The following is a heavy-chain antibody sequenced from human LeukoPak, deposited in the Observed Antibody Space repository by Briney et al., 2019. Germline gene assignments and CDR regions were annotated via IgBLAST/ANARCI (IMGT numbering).Heavy chain of an antibody. Sequence: SETLSVTCTVSGGSISSSSYYWGWIRQPPGKGLEWIGSTYYSGSTYYNPSLKSRVTISVDTSKNQFSLKLSSVTAADTAVYYCARDEGGYQFGYYYYYYMDVWGKGTTVTISS. D-gene: IGHD3-10*01. CDR2: TYYSGST. CDR3: ARDEGGYQFGYYYYYYMDV. V-gene: IGHV4-39*02. CDR1: GGSISSSSYY. J-gene: IGHJ6*03.